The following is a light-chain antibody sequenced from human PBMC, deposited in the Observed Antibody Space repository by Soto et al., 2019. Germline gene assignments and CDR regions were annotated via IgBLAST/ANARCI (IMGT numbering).Light chain of an antibody. J-gene: IGKJ4*01. CDR3: KQSSAFPLT. CDR2: AVS. Sequence: DIQMTQSPSSVSASVGDRVTITCRASQGINNWLAWYQQKPEKAPELLIYAVSYLQSGVPSRFSGSGSGTDFTLTISSLQPEDFATYFCKQSSAFPLTFGGGTKVDIK. V-gene: IGKV1-12*01. CDR1: QGINNW.